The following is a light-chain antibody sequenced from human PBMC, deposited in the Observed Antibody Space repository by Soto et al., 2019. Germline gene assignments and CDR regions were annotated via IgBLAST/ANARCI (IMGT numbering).Light chain of an antibody. CDR3: QQGGT. V-gene: IGKV1-9*01. Sequence: DIQLTQSPSFLSASGGDRVTITCRASQGISSYLAWYQQKPGKAPKLLIYAASTLQSGVPSRFSGSGSGTEFTLTMSSLQPEDFATYYCQQGGTFGPGTKVDI. CDR1: QGISSY. J-gene: IGKJ3*01. CDR2: AAS.